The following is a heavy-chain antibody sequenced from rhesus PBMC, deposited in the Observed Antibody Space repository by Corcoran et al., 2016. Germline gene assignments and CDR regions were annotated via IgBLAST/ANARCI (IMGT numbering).Heavy chain of an antibody. CDR1: GYSISSGYD. Sequence: QVQLQESGPGVVKPSETLSLTCAVSGYSISSGYDWSWIRQPPGKGLEWIGYIYGISGSTNYNPSLKNRVTISKDTSKSQFSLKLSSVTAADTAVYYCARERGDYYAYYFDYWGQGVLVTVSS. CDR2: IYGISGST. CDR3: ARERGDYYAYYFDY. J-gene: IGHJ4*01. V-gene: IGHV4-76*01. D-gene: IGHD3-34*01.